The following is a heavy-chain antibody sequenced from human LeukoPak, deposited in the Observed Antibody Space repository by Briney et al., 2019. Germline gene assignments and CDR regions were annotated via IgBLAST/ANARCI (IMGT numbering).Heavy chain of an antibody. D-gene: IGHD3-22*01. V-gene: IGHV4-34*01. CDR3: ARGVHYYDSSGYLGY. Sequence: SETLSLTCAVYGGSFIGYYWSWIRQPPGKGLEWIGEINHSGSTNYNPSLKSRVTISVDTSKNQFSLKLSSVTAADTAVYYCARGVHYYDSSGYLGYWGQGTLVTVSS. CDR2: INHSGST. CDR1: GGSFIGYY. J-gene: IGHJ4*02.